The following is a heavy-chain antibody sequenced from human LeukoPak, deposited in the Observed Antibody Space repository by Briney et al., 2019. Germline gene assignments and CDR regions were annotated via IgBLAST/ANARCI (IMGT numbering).Heavy chain of an antibody. CDR3: AKRGGYESMAAFDY. V-gene: IGHV3-53*01. CDR2: IYSGGST. D-gene: IGHD3-22*01. J-gene: IGHJ4*02. CDR1: GFTVSSNY. Sequence: PGGSLRLSCAASGFTVSSNYMSWVRQAPGKGLEWVSVIYSGGSTYYADSVKGRFTISRDNSKNTLFLQMNSLRAEDTAVYYCAKRGGYESMAAFDYWGQGTLVTVSS.